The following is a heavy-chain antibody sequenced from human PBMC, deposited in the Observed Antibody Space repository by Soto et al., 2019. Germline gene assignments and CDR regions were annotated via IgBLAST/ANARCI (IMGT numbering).Heavy chain of an antibody. J-gene: IGHJ4*02. D-gene: IGHD3-9*01. CDR1: GGSISGYH. V-gene: IGHV4-59*08. CDR2: FHNSGNP. CDR3: ARRGAVLRYFDWPTDY. Sequence: PSETLSLTCSISGGSISGYHWNWIRQTPGKGVEWIGYFHNSGNPKYSSSLKSRVTISVDMSEKQSSLKLTSVTAADTAVYYCARRGAVLRYFDWPTDYRGQGTLVTVSS.